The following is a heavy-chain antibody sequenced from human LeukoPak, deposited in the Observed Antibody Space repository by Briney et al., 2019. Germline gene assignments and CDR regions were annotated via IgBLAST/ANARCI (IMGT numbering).Heavy chain of an antibody. J-gene: IGHJ2*01. V-gene: IGHV3-23*01. D-gene: IGHD2-15*01. CDR1: GFAFTTYA. CDR3: ARGNGGTRSRYWYFDL. CDR2: ITDIGGST. Sequence: TGGSLRLSCAASGFAFTTYAMNWVRRAPGKGLEWVSTITDIGGSTHYAESVKGRFTVSRDNSKNTVYLQMNSLRAEDTALYYCARGNGGTRSRYWYFDLWGRGTLVTVSS.